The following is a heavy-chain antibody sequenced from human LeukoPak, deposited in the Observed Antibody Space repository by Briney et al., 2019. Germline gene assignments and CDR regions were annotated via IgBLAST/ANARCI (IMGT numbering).Heavy chain of an antibody. D-gene: IGHD3-22*01. Sequence: PSETLSLTCTVSGGSISSSSYYWGWIRQPPGKGLEWIGSIYYSGSTYYNPSLKSRVTISVDTSKNQFSLELSSVTAADTAVYYCAREGELTYYDSSGYDYWGQGTLVTVSS. V-gene: IGHV4-39*07. CDR1: GGSISSSSYY. J-gene: IGHJ4*02. CDR2: IYYSGST. CDR3: AREGELTYYDSSGYDY.